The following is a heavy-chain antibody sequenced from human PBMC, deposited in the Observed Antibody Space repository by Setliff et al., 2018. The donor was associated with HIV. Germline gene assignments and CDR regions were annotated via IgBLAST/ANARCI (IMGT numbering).Heavy chain of an antibody. V-gene: IGHV4-59*11. J-gene: IGHJ6*03. Sequence: SETLSLTCSVSGGSISSHYWSWIRQPPGKGLELIGYIYYIGGTIYNPSLKSRVTISIDTSKSQFSLKLTSVSAADTAIYYCARVPYPADYYMDVWGKGTTVTVSS. CDR3: ARVPYPADYYMDV. D-gene: IGHD6-19*01. CDR1: GGSISSHY. CDR2: IYYIGGT.